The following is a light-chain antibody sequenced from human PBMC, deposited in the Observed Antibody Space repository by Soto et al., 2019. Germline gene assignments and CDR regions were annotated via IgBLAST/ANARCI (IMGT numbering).Light chain of an antibody. CDR1: SGSIASNY. J-gene: IGLJ2*01. V-gene: IGLV6-57*01. CDR3: QSYDSSTVV. CDR2: GDN. Sequence: FMLTQPHSVSESPGKTVTISCTRSSGSIASNYVQWYQQRPGSSPTTVIYGDNQRPSGVPDRFSGSIDSSSNSASLTISGLKTEDEADYYCQSYDSSTVVFGGGTKVTVL.